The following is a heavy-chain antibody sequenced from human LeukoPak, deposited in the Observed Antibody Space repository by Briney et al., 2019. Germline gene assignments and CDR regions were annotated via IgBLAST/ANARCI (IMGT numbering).Heavy chain of an antibody. D-gene: IGHD3/OR15-3a*01. J-gene: IGHJ4*02. CDR3: ARVDPGEGLVTFDY. V-gene: IGHV4-30-4*01. CDR1: GGSISSGDYY. CDR2: IYYSGST. Sequence: SETLSLTCTVSGGSISSGDYYWSWIRQPPGKGLEWIGYIYYSGSTYYNPSLKSRVTISVDTSKNQFSLKLSSVTAADTPVYYCARVDPGEGLVTFDYWGQGTLVTVSS.